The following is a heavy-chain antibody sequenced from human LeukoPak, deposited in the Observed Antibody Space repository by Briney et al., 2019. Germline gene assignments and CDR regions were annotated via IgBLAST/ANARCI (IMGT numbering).Heavy chain of an antibody. CDR2: INHSGST. CDR3: ARGKRYYYYYDMDV. V-gene: IGHV4-34*01. CDR1: GGTFSGYY. Sequence: PSETLSLTCAVYGGTFSGYYWSWIRQPPGKGLEWIGEINHSGSTNYNPSLKSRVSISVDTSKNQFSLKLSSVTAADTAVYYCARGKRYYYYYDMDVWGQGTTVTVSS. J-gene: IGHJ6*02.